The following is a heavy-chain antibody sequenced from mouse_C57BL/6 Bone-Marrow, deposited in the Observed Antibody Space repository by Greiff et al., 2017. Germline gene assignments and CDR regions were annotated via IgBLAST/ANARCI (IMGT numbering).Heavy chain of an antibody. CDR3: AREYYYGSRDWYFDV. CDR2: IHPNSGST. CDR1: GYTFTSYW. V-gene: IGHV1-64*01. Sequence: VQLQQPGAELVKPGASVKLSCKASGYTFTSYWMHWVKQRPGQGLEWIGMIHPNSGSTNYNEKFKSKATLTVDKSSSTAYMQLSSLTSEDSAVYYWAREYYYGSRDWYFDVWGTGTTVTVSS. J-gene: IGHJ1*03. D-gene: IGHD1-1*01.